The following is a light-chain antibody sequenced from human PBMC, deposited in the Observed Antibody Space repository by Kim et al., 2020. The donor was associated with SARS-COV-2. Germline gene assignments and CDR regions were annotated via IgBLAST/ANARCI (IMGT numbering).Light chain of an antibody. CDR1: HIGAKS. CDR3: QVWDSSSAHPV. J-gene: IGLJ7*01. V-gene: IGLV3-21*04. CDR2: YDS. Sequence: APGKTAEITCGGKHIGAKSVLWYQQKPGQAPVLVIYYDSDRPSGIPERFSGSNAGNTATLTISRVEAGDEADYYCQVWDSSSAHPVFGGGTQLTVL.